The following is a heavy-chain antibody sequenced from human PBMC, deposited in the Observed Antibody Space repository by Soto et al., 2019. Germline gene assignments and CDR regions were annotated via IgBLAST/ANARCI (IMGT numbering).Heavy chain of an antibody. CDR1: GFTFSSHS. V-gene: IGHV3-21*01. J-gene: IGHJ4*02. CDR2: ISSSSTYI. CDR3: ARDLMVGSGYSYYFDY. Sequence: EVQVVESGGGLVKPVGSLRLSCAASGFTFSSHSMNWVRQAPGKGLEWVSSISSSSTYIYYADSVKGRFTISRDNGKNSLYLQMNSLRAEDTAVYYCARDLMVGSGYSYYFDYWGQGTLVTVSS. D-gene: IGHD3-22*01.